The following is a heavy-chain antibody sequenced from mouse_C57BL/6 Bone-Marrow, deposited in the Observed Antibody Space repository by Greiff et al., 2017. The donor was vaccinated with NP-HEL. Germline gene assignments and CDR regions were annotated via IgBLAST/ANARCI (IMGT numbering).Heavy chain of an antibody. Sequence: EVNLVESGGGLVKPGGSLKLSCAASGFTFSDYGMHWVRQAPEKGLEWVAYISSGSSTIYYADTVKGRFTISRDNAKNTLFLQMTSLSSEDTAMYYCARGGLLRSLFANWGQGTLVTVSA. J-gene: IGHJ3*01. CDR3: ARGGLLRSLFAN. CDR2: ISSGSSTI. V-gene: IGHV5-17*01. D-gene: IGHD1-1*01. CDR1: GFTFSDYG.